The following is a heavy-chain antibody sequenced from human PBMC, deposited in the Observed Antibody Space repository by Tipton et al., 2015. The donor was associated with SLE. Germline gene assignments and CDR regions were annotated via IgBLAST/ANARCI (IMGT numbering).Heavy chain of an antibody. CDR1: GDTFSSYA. CDR2: IIPRYGTP. J-gene: IGHJ4*02. Sequence: QVQLVQSGAEVKKPGSSVRVSCKTSGDTFSSYAISWVRQAPGQGLEWMGGIIPRYGTPFYAQKPQGRLTITTDDSTNTAYMELRSLTSDDTAVYYCARDYVGDSHFDSWGQGTLVTVSS. D-gene: IGHD2-21*01. CDR3: ARDYVGDSHFDS. V-gene: IGHV1-69*01.